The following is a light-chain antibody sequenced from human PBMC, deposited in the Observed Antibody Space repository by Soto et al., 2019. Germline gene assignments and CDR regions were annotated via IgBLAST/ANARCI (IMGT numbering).Light chain of an antibody. V-gene: IGLV1-47*01. Sequence: QSVLTQPPSASGTPGLRVTISCSGSSSNIGGNFVFWYQQLPGMAPKLLIYRNNQRPSGVPDRFSGSKSGTSASLAISGLRSEDEADYYCPAWDDSLSGVVFGGGTKLTVL. CDR1: SSNIGGNF. CDR2: RNN. CDR3: PAWDDSLSGVV. J-gene: IGLJ2*01.